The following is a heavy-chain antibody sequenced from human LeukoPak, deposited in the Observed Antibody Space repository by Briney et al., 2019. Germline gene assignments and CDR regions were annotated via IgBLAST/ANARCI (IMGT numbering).Heavy chain of an antibody. CDR1: GYSISSGYY. CDR2: INHSGST. Sequence: SETLSLTCTVSGYSISSGYYWGWIRQPPGKGLEWIGEINHSGSTNYNPSLKSRVTISVDTSKNQFSLKLSSVTAADTAVYYCARGPNYDILTGYYRNYYHMDVWGKGTTVTISS. J-gene: IGHJ6*03. V-gene: IGHV4-38-2*02. D-gene: IGHD3-9*01. CDR3: ARGPNYDILTGYYRNYYHMDV.